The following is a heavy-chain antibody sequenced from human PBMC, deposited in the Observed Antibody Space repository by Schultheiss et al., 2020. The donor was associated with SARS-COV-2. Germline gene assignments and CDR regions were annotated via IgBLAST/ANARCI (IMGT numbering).Heavy chain of an antibody. V-gene: IGHV1-69*13. CDR3: ARATRGDYRYYYYYGMDV. D-gene: IGHD4-17*01. CDR1: GGTFSSYA. J-gene: IGHJ6*02. Sequence: SVKVSCKASGGTFSSYAISWVRQAPGQGLEWMGGIIPIFGTANYPQKFQGRVTITADESTSTAYMELSSLRSEDTAVYYCARATRGDYRYYYYYGMDVWGQGTTVTVSS. CDR2: IIPIFGTA.